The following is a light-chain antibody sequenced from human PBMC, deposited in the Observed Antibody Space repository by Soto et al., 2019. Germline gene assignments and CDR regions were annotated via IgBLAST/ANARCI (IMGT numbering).Light chain of an antibody. Sequence: DIQLTQSPSFLSASVGDRVTITCRASQGISNYLAWYQQKPGKAPKLLIYDASSLESGVPSRFSGSGSGTEFTLTISSLQPDDFATYYCQQYNSYRTFGQGTKVDIK. V-gene: IGKV1-9*01. CDR2: DAS. CDR3: QQYNSYRT. CDR1: QGISNY. J-gene: IGKJ1*01.